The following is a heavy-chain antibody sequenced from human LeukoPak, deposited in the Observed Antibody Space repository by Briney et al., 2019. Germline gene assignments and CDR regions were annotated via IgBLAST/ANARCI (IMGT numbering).Heavy chain of an antibody. CDR1: GFTLSSYW. J-gene: IGHJ4*02. V-gene: IGHV3-7*01. CDR3: ASLLRTMVRGVISYYFDY. D-gene: IGHD3-10*01. Sequence: GGSLRLSCAASGFTLSSYWMSWVRQAPGKGLEWVANIKQDGSEKYYVDSVKGRFTISRDNAKNSLYLQMNSLRAEDTAVYYCASLLRTMVRGVISYYFDYWGQGTLVTVSS. CDR2: IKQDGSEK.